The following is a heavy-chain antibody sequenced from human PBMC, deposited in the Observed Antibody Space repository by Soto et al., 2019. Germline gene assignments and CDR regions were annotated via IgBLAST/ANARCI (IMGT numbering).Heavy chain of an antibody. CDR1: GFTFSSYG. CDR2: ISYDGSNK. V-gene: IGHV3-30*18. Sequence: GGSLRLSCAASGFTFSSYGMHWVRQAPGKGLEWVAVISYDGSNKYYADSVKGRFPISRDNSKNTLYRQMNSLRAEDTAVYYCAKDFSIMRGYFDYWGQGTLVTVSS. D-gene: IGHD3-3*02. CDR3: AKDFSIMRGYFDY. J-gene: IGHJ4*02.